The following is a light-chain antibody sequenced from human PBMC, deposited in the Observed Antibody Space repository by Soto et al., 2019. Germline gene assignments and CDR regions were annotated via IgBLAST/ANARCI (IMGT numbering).Light chain of an antibody. CDR3: QQYDSSLGIT. V-gene: IGKV3-20*01. J-gene: IGKJ5*01. CDR1: QSVRASY. Sequence: EIVLTQSPGTLSLSPGERATLSCRPSQSVRASYLVWYQQKPGQAPRLLIYGASIRATGIPDRFSGSGSGTDFTLTISRLEAEDFAVYYCQQYDSSLGITFGQGTRLEIK. CDR2: GAS.